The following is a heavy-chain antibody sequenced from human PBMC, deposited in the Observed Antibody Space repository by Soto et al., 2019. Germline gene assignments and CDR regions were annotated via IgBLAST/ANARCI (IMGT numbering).Heavy chain of an antibody. V-gene: IGHV4-39*01. CDR1: GGSISSSSYY. CDR3: ARYDFSSGYFVAFDI. J-gene: IGHJ3*02. Sequence: SETLSLTCTVSGGSISSSSYYWGWIRQPPGKGLEWIGSIYYSGSTYYNPSLKSRVTISVDTSKNQLSLKLSAVTAADTAVYFSARYDFSSGYFVAFDICGKGNMVTV. D-gene: IGHD3-3*01. CDR2: IYYSGST.